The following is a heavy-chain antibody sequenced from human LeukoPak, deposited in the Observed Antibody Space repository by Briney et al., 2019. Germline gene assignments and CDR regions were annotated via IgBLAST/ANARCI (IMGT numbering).Heavy chain of an antibody. J-gene: IGHJ4*02. D-gene: IGHD6-19*01. V-gene: IGHV1-2*02. CDR1: GYTFTGYY. Sequence: GASAKVSCKASGYTFTGYYMHWVRQAPGQGLEWMGWINPNSGGTNYAQKFQGRVTMTRDTSISTAYMELSRLRSDDTAVYYCAREESSGWYYWGQGTLVTVSS. CDR3: AREESSGWYY. CDR2: INPNSGGT.